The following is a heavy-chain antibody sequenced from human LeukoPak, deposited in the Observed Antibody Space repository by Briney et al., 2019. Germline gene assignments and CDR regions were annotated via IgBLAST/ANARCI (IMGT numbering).Heavy chain of an antibody. CDR2: IKSKTDGGTT. CDR1: GFTFSNAW. V-gene: IGHV3-15*01. J-gene: IGHJ3*02. CDR3: TTHKGQYCSSTSCYTGDAFDI. D-gene: IGHD2-2*02. Sequence: GGSLRLSCAASGFTFSNAWMSWVRQAPGKGLEWVGRIKSKTDGGTTDYAAPVKVRFTISRDDSKNTLYLQMNSLKTEDTAVYYCTTHKGQYCSSTSCYTGDAFDIWGQGTMVTVSS.